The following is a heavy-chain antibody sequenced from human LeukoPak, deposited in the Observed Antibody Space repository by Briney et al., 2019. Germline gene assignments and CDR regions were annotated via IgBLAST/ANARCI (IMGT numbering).Heavy chain of an antibody. CDR3: ASTPGGSSGWFDY. Sequence: GGSLRLSCAASGFTFSSYGMHWVRQAPGKGLEWVAVIWYDGSNEYYADSVKGRFTISRDNSKNTLYLQMNSLRAEDTAVYYCASTPGGSSGWFDYWGQGTLVTVSS. CDR2: IWYDGSNE. D-gene: IGHD6-19*01. V-gene: IGHV3-33*01. J-gene: IGHJ4*02. CDR1: GFTFSSYG.